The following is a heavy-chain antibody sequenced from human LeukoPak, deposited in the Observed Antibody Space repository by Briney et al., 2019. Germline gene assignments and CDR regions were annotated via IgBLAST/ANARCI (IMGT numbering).Heavy chain of an antibody. J-gene: IGHJ4*02. V-gene: IGHV3-7*01. D-gene: IGHD5-12*01. CDR3: ARSAAAGRIVATFGY. Sequence: GGSLRLSCAASGFIFSNYWMSWVRQAPGKGLEWVANIKEHGSETNYVDSVKGRFIISRDNAKNSLYLQMNSLRTEDTAVYYCARSAAAGRIVATFGYWGQGTLVIVSS. CDR1: GFIFSNYW. CDR2: IKEHGSET.